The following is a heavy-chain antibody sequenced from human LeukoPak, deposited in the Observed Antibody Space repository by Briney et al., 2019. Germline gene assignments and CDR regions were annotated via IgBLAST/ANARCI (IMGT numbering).Heavy chain of an antibody. V-gene: IGHV3-23*01. CDR2: ISGSGGST. J-gene: IGHJ4*02. Sequence: GGSLRLSCAASGFTFSSYAMSWVRQAPGKGLEWVSAISGSGGSTYYADSVKGWFTISRDNSKNTLYLQMNSLRAEDTAVYYCLVTTRSRGFDYWGQGTLVTVSS. CDR1: GFTFSSYA. CDR3: LVTTRSRGFDY. D-gene: IGHD1/OR15-1a*01.